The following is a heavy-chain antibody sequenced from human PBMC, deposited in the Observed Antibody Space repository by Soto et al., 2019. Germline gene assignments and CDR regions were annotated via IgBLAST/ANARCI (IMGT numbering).Heavy chain of an antibody. Sequence: QVQLVQSGAEEKKPGASVKVSCKASGYTFTSYAMHWVRQAPGQRLEWMGWINAGNGNTKYSQKFQGRVTITRDTSESTAYQELSRRRSEDTAVQYCARSIVVVIAPDYWGQGTLVTVSS. D-gene: IGHD2-21*01. CDR2: INAGNGNT. J-gene: IGHJ4*02. CDR1: GYTFTSYA. CDR3: ARSIVVVIAPDY. V-gene: IGHV1-3*05.